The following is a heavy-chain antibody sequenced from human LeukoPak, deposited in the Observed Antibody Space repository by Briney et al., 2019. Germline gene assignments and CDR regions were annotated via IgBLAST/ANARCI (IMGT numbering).Heavy chain of an antibody. CDR3: VRYGLQGCNTVGCYRSFFCYGMDV. CDR2: IFPGDRNF. Sequence: GESLKISCKGSGYSFADYWVGWVRQMPGKGLEWMGIIFPGDRNFLYSPSFQGQVTISVDTSISTAYLQWSTLKASDTALYYCVRYGLQGCNTVGCYRSFFCYGMDVWGHGTTVTVSS. CDR1: GYSFADYW. J-gene: IGHJ6*02. V-gene: IGHV5-51*01. D-gene: IGHD2-2*01.